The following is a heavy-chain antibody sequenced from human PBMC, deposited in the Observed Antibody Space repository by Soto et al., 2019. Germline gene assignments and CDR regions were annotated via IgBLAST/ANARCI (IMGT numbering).Heavy chain of an antibody. J-gene: IGHJ3*02. Sequence: PGGSLRLSSAASGFTFSSYAMSWVRQAPGKGLEWVSAISGSGGSTYYADSVKGRFTISRDNSKNTLYLQMNSLRAEDTAVYYCAKDSNIVVVPAAISVPDAFDIWGQGTMVTVSS. CDR1: GFTFSSYA. CDR2: ISGSGGST. V-gene: IGHV3-23*01. CDR3: AKDSNIVVVPAAISVPDAFDI. D-gene: IGHD2-2*01.